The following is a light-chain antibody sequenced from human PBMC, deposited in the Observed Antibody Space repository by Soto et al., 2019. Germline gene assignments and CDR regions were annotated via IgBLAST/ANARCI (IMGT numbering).Light chain of an antibody. CDR3: QQRSNWRVT. V-gene: IGKV3-11*01. CDR2: DAS. Sequence: EIVLTQSPASLSVSPGERATLSCRASQSVRSKVAWYQQKPGQAPSLVIYDASNRATGIPARSSGSGSGTDFTLTISSLEPEDIAVYYCQQRSNWRVTFGGGTKVDIK. CDR1: QSVRSK. J-gene: IGKJ4*01.